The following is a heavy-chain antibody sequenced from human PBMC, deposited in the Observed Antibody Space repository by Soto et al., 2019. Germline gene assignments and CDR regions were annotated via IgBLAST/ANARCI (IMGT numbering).Heavy chain of an antibody. CDR3: AKGRGGSGSLTPRVDF. CDR1: GFTFNNYA. J-gene: IGHJ4*02. CDR2: ISGGGDTT. V-gene: IGHV3-23*01. Sequence: EVQLLESGGGLVQPGGSLRLSCAASGFTFNNYAMTWVRQAPGKGLEWVSAISGGGDTTSYADSVKGRFTVSRDGSKNTPYLQMSSLRAEDTALSYCAKGRGGSGSLTPRVDFWGQGTLVTVSS. D-gene: IGHD3-10*01.